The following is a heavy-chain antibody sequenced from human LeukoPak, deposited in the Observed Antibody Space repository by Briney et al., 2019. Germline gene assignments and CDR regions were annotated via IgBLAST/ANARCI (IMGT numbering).Heavy chain of an antibody. CDR2: VNPNSGGT. D-gene: IGHD3-22*01. CDR3: ARWDYYDTSAYSGDFDY. Sequence: ASVKVSCKTSGYTFTGYYVHWVRQAPGQGLEWMGWVNPNSGGTKYAQKFQGRVTMTRDTSISTVYMELSSLRSDDTAVYYCARWDYYDTSAYSGDFDYWGQGTLVTVSS. CDR1: GYTFTGYY. J-gene: IGHJ4*02. V-gene: IGHV1-2*02.